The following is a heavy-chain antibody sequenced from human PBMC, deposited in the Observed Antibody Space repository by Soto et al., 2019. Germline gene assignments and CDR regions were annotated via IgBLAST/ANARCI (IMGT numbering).Heavy chain of an antibody. Sequence: QVQLVESGGGVVQPGRSLRLSCAASGFTFSSYGMHWVRQAPGKGLEWVAVIPYDGSTKYYADSVKGRFTISRDNSKKTLFLQTNRRRAEDTAVYSGANVKATRAPAGFDLWGSATLVT. J-gene: IGHJ2*01. CDR2: IPYDGSTK. V-gene: IGHV3-30*18. CDR1: GFTFSSYG. CDR3: ANVKATRAPAGFDL. D-gene: IGHD2-2*01.